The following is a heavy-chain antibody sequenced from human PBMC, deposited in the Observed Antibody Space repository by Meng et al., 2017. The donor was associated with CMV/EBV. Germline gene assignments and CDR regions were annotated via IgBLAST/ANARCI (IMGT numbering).Heavy chain of an antibody. CDR1: GGSISNYY. CDR3: ARSEQLLVYLY. Sequence: SETLSLTCTVSGGSISNYYWSWIRQPPGKGLEWIGYIYYSGNTDYNPSLKSRVTISLDTSKNQFSLKLSSVTAADTAIYYCARSEQLLVYLYWGQVTLVTVSS. V-gene: IGHV4-59*01. CDR2: IYYSGNT. J-gene: IGHJ4*02. D-gene: IGHD6-13*01.